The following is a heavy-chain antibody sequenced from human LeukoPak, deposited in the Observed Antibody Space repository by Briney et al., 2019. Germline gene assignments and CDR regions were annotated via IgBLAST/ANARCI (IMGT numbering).Heavy chain of an antibody. D-gene: IGHD2-15*01. CDR3: ARDPVAAPPLNYYYGMDV. J-gene: IGHJ6*02. CDR2: INPSGGST. CDR1: GYTFTSYY. V-gene: IGHV1-46*01. Sequence: ASVKVSCKASGYTFTSYYMHWVRQAPGQGLEWMGIINPSGGSTSYAQKFQGRATMTRDTSTSTVYMELSSLRSEDTAVYYCARDPVAAPPLNYYYGMDVWGQGTTVTVSS.